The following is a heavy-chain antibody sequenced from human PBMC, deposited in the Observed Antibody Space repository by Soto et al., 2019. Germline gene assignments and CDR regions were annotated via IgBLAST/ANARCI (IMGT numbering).Heavy chain of an antibody. CDR2: SYHDGST. V-gene: IGHV4-4*02. CDR1: SASISSTNW. Sequence: QVQLQESGPGLVKPSETLSLTCAVSSASISSTNWWNWVRQPPGKGLEWIGESYHDGSTNYSPSLKSRVTISVDKSKNQFYLNLMSVTAADTAVYYCASKNYGASVTPLQFWGQGTLVTVSS. D-gene: IGHD3-10*01. CDR3: ASKNYGASVTPLQF. J-gene: IGHJ1*01.